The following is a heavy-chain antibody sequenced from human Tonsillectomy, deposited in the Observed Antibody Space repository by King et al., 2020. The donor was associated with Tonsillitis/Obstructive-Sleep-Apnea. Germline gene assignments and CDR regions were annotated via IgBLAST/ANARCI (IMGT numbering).Heavy chain of an antibody. CDR2: XXPXSGXX. CDR1: GYTXTXYD. D-gene: IGHD3-10*01. V-gene: IGHV1-8*01. CDR3: ARGRRARMVRGVNGAYYYYYMDV. J-gene: IGHJ6*03. Sequence: QLVQSGAEVKKPXASVKVSCKASGYTXTXYDINWVXXATGQGLEWXXXXXPXSGXXGXAQKFQGRVTMTRNTSISTAYMELSSXXSEDTAVYXCARGRRARMVRGVNGAYYYYYMDVWGKGTTVTVSS.